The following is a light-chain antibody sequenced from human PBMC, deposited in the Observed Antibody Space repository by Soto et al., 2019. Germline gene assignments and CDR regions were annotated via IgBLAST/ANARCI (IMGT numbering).Light chain of an antibody. CDR1: SSDVGGYNF. J-gene: IGLJ1*01. Sequence: QSALTQPPSASGSPGQSVTISCTGTSSDVGGYNFVSWYQQHPGKAPKLMIYEVSKRPSGVPDRFSGSKSGNTASLTVSGLQAGDEADYYCSSYAGNNNLSFGTGTKLTVL. V-gene: IGLV2-8*01. CDR2: EVS. CDR3: SSYAGNNNLS.